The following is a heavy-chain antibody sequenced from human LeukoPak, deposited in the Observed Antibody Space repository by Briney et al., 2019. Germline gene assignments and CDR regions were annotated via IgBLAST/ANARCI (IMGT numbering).Heavy chain of an antibody. CDR3: ARGKKDTAMVTSGWFDP. J-gene: IGHJ5*02. Sequence: PGRSLRLSCAASGFTFSYYGMHWVRQAPGKGLEWVAVISYDGSNKYYADSVKGRFTISRDNSKNTLYLQMNSLRAEDTAVYYCARGKKDTAMVTSGWFDPWGQGTLVTVSS. V-gene: IGHV3-30*03. CDR1: GFTFSYYG. D-gene: IGHD5-18*01. CDR2: ISYDGSNK.